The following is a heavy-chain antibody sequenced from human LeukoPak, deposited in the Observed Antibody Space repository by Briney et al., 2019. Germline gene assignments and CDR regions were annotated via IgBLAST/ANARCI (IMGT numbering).Heavy chain of an antibody. D-gene: IGHD2-2*01. J-gene: IGHJ5*02. CDR2: FDSEDGET. CDR3: ATGAYCSSTRCYSWCDP. CDR1: GYTPPELS. V-gene: IGHV1-24*01. Sequence: VASVKVSCKVSGYTPPELSIHWVRQAPGKGLGWMGGFDSEDGETLYAQKFQGRVTMTEDTSTDTAYMELSSLRSEDTAVYYCATGAYCSSTRCYSWCDPWGQGTLVTVSS.